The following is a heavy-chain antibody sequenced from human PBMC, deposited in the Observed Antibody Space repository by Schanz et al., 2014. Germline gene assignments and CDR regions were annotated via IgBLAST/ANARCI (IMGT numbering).Heavy chain of an antibody. Sequence: VQLVESGGGVVQPGRSLRLSCAASGFNFSNYVMSWVRQAPGKGLEWVSAISGSGGSTYYADSVKGRFTISRDNSKNTLYLQMNSLRAEDTAVYYCAKGRFGELSAFDIWGQGTMVTVSS. J-gene: IGHJ3*02. CDR1: GFNFSNYV. D-gene: IGHD3-10*01. CDR3: AKGRFGELSAFDI. V-gene: IGHV3-23*04. CDR2: ISGSGGST.